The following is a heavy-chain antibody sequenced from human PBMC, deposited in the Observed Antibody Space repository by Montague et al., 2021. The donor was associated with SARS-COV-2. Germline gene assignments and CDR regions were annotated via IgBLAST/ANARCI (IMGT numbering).Heavy chain of an antibody. CDR2: IYYSGST. V-gene: IGHV4-39*01. Sequence: SETLSLTCTVSGGSISSSSYYWGWIRQPPGKGLEWIGSIYYSGSTYYNPSLKSRATISVDTSKNQFSLKLSSVTAADTAVYYCASEGVEYSSSWYARCYYYGMDVWGQGTTVTVSS. D-gene: IGHD6-13*01. CDR3: ASEGVEYSSSWYARCYYYGMDV. CDR1: GGSISSSSYY. J-gene: IGHJ6*02.